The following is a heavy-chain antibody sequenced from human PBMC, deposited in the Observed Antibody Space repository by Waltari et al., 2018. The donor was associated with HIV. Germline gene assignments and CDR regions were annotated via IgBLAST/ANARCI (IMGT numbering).Heavy chain of an antibody. CDR1: GLLINSRGVG. CDR3: AYSQTSGYYYNAY. V-gene: IGHV2-5*02. J-gene: IGHJ4*02. CDR2: IYWDDDK. Sequence: QITLKESGPTRVKPTQTLTLTCTVSGLLINSRGVGVGWIRQPPGKALEWLAVIYWDDDKRYSPSLNTRLTITRDTSTNQVVLRMTNMDSVDTVTYYCAYSQTSGYYYNAYWAQGTLVTVSS. D-gene: IGHD3-22*01.